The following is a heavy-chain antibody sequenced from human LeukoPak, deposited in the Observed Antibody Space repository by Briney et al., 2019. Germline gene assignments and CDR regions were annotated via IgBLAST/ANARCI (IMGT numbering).Heavy chain of an antibody. V-gene: IGHV4-30-2*01. CDR2: IQHSGGT. J-gene: IGHJ4*02. CDR1: GGSISSGGYY. D-gene: IGHD1-1*01. CDR3: AREYTLGDYFDF. Sequence: SQTPSLTCTVSGGSISSGGYYWSWIRQPPGKGLEWIGHIQHSGGTYYSPSLRSRVTMSLDRSKSQFSLNLSSATAADTAVYYCAREYTLGDYFDFWGQGTLVTVSS.